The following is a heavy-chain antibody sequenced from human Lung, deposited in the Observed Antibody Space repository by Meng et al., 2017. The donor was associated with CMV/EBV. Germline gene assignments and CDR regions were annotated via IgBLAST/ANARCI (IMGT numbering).Heavy chain of an antibody. CDR1: GFNFRSYD. Sequence: GGSXRLXXAASGFNFRSYDFHWVRQGPGKGLEWVSGIGTVADTFYSDSVKGRFTISRDNAKNSVDLQMNSLRAGDTALYYCARGGPYCGTDACYTSIDSWGQGXLVTVSS. CDR3: ARGGPYCGTDACYTSIDS. CDR2: IGTVADT. V-gene: IGHV3-13*01. D-gene: IGHD2-2*02. J-gene: IGHJ4*02.